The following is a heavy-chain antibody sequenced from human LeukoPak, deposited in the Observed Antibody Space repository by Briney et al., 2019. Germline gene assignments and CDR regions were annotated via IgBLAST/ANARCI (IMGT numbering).Heavy chain of an antibody. J-gene: IGHJ4*02. Sequence: SETLSLTCTVSGGSISSYYWSWIRQPPGKGLEWIGYIYYSGSTNYNPSLKSRVTISVDTSKNQFSLKLSSVTAADTAVYYCARSRSRGGCFDYWGQGTLVTVSS. D-gene: IGHD6-19*01. CDR3: ARSRSRGGCFDY. CDR2: IYYSGST. CDR1: GGSISSYY. V-gene: IGHV4-59*01.